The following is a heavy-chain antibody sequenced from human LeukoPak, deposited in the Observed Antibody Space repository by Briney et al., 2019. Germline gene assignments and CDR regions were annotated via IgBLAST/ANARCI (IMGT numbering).Heavy chain of an antibody. J-gene: IGHJ4*02. D-gene: IGHD4-11*01. V-gene: IGHV4-31*03. CDR1: GGSISSGGYY. Sequence: SETLSLTCTVSGGSISSGGYYWSWIRQHPGKGLEWIGYIYYSGSTYYNPSLKSRVTISVDTSKNQFSLKLSSVTAADTAVYYCAAMTTVTLFDHWGQGTLVTVSS. CDR3: AAMTTVTLFDH. CDR2: IYYSGST.